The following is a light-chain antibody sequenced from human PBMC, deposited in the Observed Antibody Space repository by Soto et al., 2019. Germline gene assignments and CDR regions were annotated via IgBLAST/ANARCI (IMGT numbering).Light chain of an antibody. Sequence: QPVLTQPPSVSGAPGQRVTISCTGTNSNIGAGSGVNWYQQFPNRAPKLLIYANTHRPSGVPDRFSGSTSATSASLAITGLQTQDEADYYCQSFDSSLTGLIFGGGTQLTVL. J-gene: IGLJ2*01. V-gene: IGLV1-40*01. CDR1: NSNIGAGSG. CDR2: ANT. CDR3: QSFDSSLTGLI.